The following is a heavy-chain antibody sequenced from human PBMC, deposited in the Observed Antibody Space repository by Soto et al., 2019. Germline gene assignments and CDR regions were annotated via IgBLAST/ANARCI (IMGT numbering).Heavy chain of an antibody. CDR1: GYSFTSYW. Sequence: SGESLKISCKGSGYSFTSYWISWVRQMPGKGLEWMGRIDPSDSYTNYSPSFQGHVTISADKSISTAYLQWSSLKASDTAMYYRARRPLGYCSGGSCRYYYYYGMDVWGQGTTVTVSS. CDR2: IDPSDSYT. CDR3: ARRPLGYCSGGSCRYYYYYGMDV. J-gene: IGHJ6*02. V-gene: IGHV5-10-1*01. D-gene: IGHD2-15*01.